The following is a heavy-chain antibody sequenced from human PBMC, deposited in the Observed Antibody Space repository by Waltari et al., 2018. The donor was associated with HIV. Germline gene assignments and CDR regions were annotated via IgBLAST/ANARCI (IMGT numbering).Heavy chain of an antibody. J-gene: IGHJ5*02. CDR3: ARGDNWNSNWFDP. Sequence: EVQLVESGGGLVQPGGSLRLSCAASGFTFSSYWLSWVRQAPGKGLEWVANIKHDGSEKYYVGSVKCRFTISRDNAKSSLYLQMNSLRAEDTAVYYCARGDNWNSNWFDPWGQGTLVTVSS. V-gene: IGHV3-7*01. CDR2: IKHDGSEK. D-gene: IGHD1-7*01. CDR1: GFTFSSYW.